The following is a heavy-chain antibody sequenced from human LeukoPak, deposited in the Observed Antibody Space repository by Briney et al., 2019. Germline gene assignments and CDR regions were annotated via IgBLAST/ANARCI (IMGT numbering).Heavy chain of an antibody. CDR3: ARQATLMTTVTRSFDP. Sequence: GGSLRLSCAASGFTFDDYGMSWVRQAPGKGLEWVSGINWNGGSTGYGDSVKGRFTISRDNAKNSLYLQMNSLRAADTALYYCARQATLMTTVTRSFDPWGQGTLVTVSS. CDR2: INWNGGST. D-gene: IGHD4-17*01. J-gene: IGHJ5*02. CDR1: GFTFDDYG. V-gene: IGHV3-20*04.